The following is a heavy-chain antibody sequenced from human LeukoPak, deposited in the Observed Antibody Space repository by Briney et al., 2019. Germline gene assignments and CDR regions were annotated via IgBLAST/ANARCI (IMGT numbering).Heavy chain of an antibody. D-gene: IGHD6-13*01. J-gene: IGHJ5*02. CDR2: IRYDGSNK. CDR1: RFTFSSYG. V-gene: IGHV3-30*02. CDR3: AKDPRAAAGHNGYDP. Sequence: GGSLRHSRAASRFTFSSYGMHWVRQAPGKGLEGVAFIRYDGSNKYFADSVEGRFTISRDNSQDTLYLQMKSPRAEDTALLYFAKDPRAAAGHNGYDPWGQGTLVTVSS.